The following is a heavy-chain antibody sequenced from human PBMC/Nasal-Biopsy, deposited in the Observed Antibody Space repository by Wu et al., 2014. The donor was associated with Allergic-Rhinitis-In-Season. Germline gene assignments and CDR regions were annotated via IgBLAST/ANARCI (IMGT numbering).Heavy chain of an antibody. CDR1: GGSLGSGDYN. Sequence: TLSLTFTVSGGSLGSGDYNWSWIRQHPGKGLEWLGYISYSGSTYYNPSLKSRVLISLDTLKDQFSLRLNSVTAADTAVYFCARGSVVTVIFGTRYWYFDLWGRGTLVTVSS. J-gene: IGHJ2*01. D-gene: IGHD2-21*02. CDR3: ARGSVVTVIFGTRYWYFDL. V-gene: IGHV4-31*03. CDR2: ISYSGST.